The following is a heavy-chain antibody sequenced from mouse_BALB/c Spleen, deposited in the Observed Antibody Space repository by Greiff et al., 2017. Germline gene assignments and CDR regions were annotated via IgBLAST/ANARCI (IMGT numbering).Heavy chain of an antibody. Sequence: QVQLQQSGAELVKPGASVKLSCTASGFNIKDTYMHWVKQSHAKSLEWIGVISIYYDNTNYNQKFKGKATMTVDKSSSTAYMELARLTSEDSAIYYRARYFGYDGDYAMDYWGQGTSVTVSS. D-gene: IGHD2-2*01. CDR3: ARYFGYDGDYAMDY. CDR2: ISIYYDNT. V-gene: IGHV1S137*01. CDR1: GFNIKDTY. J-gene: IGHJ4*01.